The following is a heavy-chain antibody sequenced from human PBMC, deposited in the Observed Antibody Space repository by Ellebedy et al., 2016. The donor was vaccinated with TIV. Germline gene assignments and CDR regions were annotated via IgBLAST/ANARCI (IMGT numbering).Heavy chain of an antibody. V-gene: IGHV3-30*18. Sequence: GESLKISCAASGFTFRTYGTHWVRQAPGKGPEWVAFISDDGTEKYYADSVKGRFPISRDISKNTFYLQMNSLRADDTAVYFCAEEGGPSRGATGMDVWGQGTTVSVSS. CDR1: GFTFRTYG. CDR3: AEEGGPSRGATGMDV. D-gene: IGHD1-26*01. CDR2: ISDDGTEK. J-gene: IGHJ6*02.